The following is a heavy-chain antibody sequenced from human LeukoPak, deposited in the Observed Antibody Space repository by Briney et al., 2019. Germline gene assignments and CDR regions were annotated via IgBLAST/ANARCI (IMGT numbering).Heavy chain of an antibody. J-gene: IGHJ2*01. D-gene: IGHD6-13*01. CDR1: GFIFRDYY. V-gene: IGHV3-11*01. CDR2: ISYTRSTI. Sequence: GGSLRLSCVASGFIFRDYYLTWVRQAPGKGLGWVSYISYTRSTIYYADSVKGRFTISRDNAQNSLSLQMNSLTVEDAAVYYCARGRVAAAGTKWYFDLWGRGSLVTVSS. CDR3: ARGRVAAAGTKWYFDL.